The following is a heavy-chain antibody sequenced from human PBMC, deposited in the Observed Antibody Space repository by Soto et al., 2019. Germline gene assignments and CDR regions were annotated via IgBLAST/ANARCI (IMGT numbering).Heavy chain of an antibody. V-gene: IGHV3-48*02. D-gene: IGHD3-3*01. CDR3: ARDQRGITIFGVVIIGYGMDV. CDR2: ISSSSSTI. CDR1: GFTFSSYS. Sequence: PGGSLRLSCAASGFTFSSYSMNWVRQAPGKGLEWVSYISSSSSTIYYADSVKGRFTISRDNAKNSLYLQMNSLRDEDTAVYYCARDQRGITIFGVVIIGYGMDVWGQGTTVTVSS. J-gene: IGHJ6*02.